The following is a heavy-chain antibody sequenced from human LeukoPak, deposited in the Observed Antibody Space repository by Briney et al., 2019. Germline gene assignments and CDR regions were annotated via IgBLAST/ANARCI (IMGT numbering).Heavy chain of an antibody. Sequence: GGSLRLSCAASGFTVSSNYMSWVRQAPGKGLEWVSIIYSGGSTYYADSVKGRFTVSRDNPKNTLWLQMNSLRVEDTAVYYCARVGGIVAPMDYWGQGTLVTVSS. D-gene: IGHD5-12*01. J-gene: IGHJ4*02. V-gene: IGHV3-66*01. CDR2: IYSGGST. CDR1: GFTVSSNY. CDR3: ARVGGIVAPMDY.